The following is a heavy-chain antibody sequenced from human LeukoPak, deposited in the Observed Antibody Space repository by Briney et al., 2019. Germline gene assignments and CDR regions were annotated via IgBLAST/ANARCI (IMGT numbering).Heavy chain of an antibody. CDR1: GYTFSNSG. V-gene: IGHV1-18*01. Sequence: ASVKVSCKASGYTFSNSGVSWVRQAPGQGLEWVGWISIYNGLTIYAQRLQGRLTVTTDTSTSTAYIELRSLRSDDTAVYYCARDPGGQTAFDIWGQGTMVTVSS. J-gene: IGHJ3*02. D-gene: IGHD3-16*01. CDR3: ARDPGGQTAFDI. CDR2: ISIYNGLT.